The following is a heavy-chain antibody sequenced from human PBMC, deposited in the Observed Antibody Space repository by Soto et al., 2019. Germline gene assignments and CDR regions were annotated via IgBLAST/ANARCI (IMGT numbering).Heavy chain of an antibody. V-gene: IGHV3-74*01. CDR2: IRGDGSST. J-gene: IGHJ5*02. D-gene: IGHD6-19*01. CDR1: GFTFSSHW. Sequence: EVQLVESGGGLVQPGGSLRLSCVGSGFTFSSHWMHWVRQTPGKGPVWVSRIRGDGSSTAYAESVRGRFAISRDNAKNTLYLQMNNLRAEDSAVYFCAREIIAVMGAIRLFDPWGLGTQVTVSS. CDR3: AREIIAVMGAIRLFDP.